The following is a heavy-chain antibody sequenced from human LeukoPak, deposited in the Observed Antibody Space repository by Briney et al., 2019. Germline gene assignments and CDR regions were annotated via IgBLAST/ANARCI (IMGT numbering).Heavy chain of an antibody. D-gene: IGHD2-15*01. J-gene: IGHJ4*02. CDR2: LSYDGTNK. CDR1: GFTFSDYG. CDR3: AKGFCGGGSCYSEVEFDY. V-gene: IGHV3-30*18. Sequence: GGSLRLSCAASGFTFSDYGIHWVRQAPGKGLEWVAVLSYDGTNKYYADSVKGRFTVSRDSSKNMLYLQLNSLRTEDTAVYYCAKGFCGGGSCYSEVEFDYWGQGTLVTVSS.